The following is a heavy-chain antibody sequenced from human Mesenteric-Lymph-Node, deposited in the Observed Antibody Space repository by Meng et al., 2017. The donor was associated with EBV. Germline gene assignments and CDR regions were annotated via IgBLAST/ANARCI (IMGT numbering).Heavy chain of an antibody. V-gene: IGHV1-2*06. Sequence: EAKEPGVGVRLACTPSRHTFTSYHIHCLRPAPGQGLKWMGRITPNSGGTKYAQKFQGRVTMTRDTSITTAYMELSGLRSDDTALYYCAREADYYDSSGYYLGQYYFDFWGQGTLVTVSS. J-gene: IGHJ4*02. CDR3: AREADYYDSSGYYLGQYYFDF. CDR1: RHTFTSYH. D-gene: IGHD3-22*01. CDR2: ITPNSGGT.